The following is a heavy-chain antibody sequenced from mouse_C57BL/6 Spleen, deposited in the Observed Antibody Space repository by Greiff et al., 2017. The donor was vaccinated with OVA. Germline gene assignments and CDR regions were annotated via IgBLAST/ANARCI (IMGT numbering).Heavy chain of an antibody. V-gene: IGHV8-8*01. CDR1: GFSLSTFGMG. D-gene: IGHD1-1*01. Sequence: QVTLKVCGPGILQPSQTLSLTCSFSGFSLSTFGMGVGWIRQPSGKGLEWLAHIWWDDDKYSNPALKSWLTISKDTSKNQKFLKIANVDTADTATDYCARIAGTTVVATGEYWGQGTTLTVSS. CDR3: ARIAGTTVVATGEY. J-gene: IGHJ2*01. CDR2: IWWDDDK.